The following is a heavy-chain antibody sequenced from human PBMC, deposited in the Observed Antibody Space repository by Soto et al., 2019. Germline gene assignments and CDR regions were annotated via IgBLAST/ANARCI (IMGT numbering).Heavy chain of an antibody. CDR1: GGSFSGYY. Sequence: SETLSLTCAVYGGSFSGYYWSWIRQPPGKGLEWIGEINHSGSTNYNPSLKSRVTISVDTSKNQFSLKLSSVTAADTAVYYCARGLHHPSGYCTNGVCPGLVYYFDYWGQGTLVTVSS. D-gene: IGHD2-8*01. CDR3: ARGLHHPSGYCTNGVCPGLVYYFDY. J-gene: IGHJ4*02. CDR2: INHSGST. V-gene: IGHV4-34*01.